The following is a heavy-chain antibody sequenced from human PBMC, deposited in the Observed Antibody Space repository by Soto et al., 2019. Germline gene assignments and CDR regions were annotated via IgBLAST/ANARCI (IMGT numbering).Heavy chain of an antibody. J-gene: IGHJ4*02. Sequence: QVHLVQSGGELKKPGASVKVSCKASGYSFSDFGITWVRQAPGQGLEWMGWISGKNGNTNYAQRVQGRVTLTADTSRSTAYMEMRALTSDGTGIYYCARRGYYEDTGTVENWGQGTAVTVSS. V-gene: IGHV1-18*04. CDR2: ISGKNGNT. CDR3: ARRGYYEDTGTVEN. CDR1: GYSFSDFG. D-gene: IGHD1-26*01.